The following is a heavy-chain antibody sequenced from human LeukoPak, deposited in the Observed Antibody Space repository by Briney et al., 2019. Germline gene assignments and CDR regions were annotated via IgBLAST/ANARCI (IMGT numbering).Heavy chain of an antibody. CDR1: GFTFSSYW. Sequence: GGSLRLSCAASGFTFSSYWMAWVRQAPGKGLEWVAFIRYDGSNKYYADSVKGRFTISRDNSKNALYLQMNSLRAEDTAVYYCAKDQRIQLWLLDAFDIWGQGTMVTVSS. CDR3: AKDQRIQLWLLDAFDI. CDR2: IRYDGSNK. J-gene: IGHJ3*02. V-gene: IGHV3-30*02. D-gene: IGHD5-18*01.